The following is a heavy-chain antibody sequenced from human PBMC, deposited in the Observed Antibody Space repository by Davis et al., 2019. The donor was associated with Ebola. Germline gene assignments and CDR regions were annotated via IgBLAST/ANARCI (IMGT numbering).Heavy chain of an antibody. CDR1: GGSISSYY. J-gene: IGHJ6*03. D-gene: IGHD5-18*01. CDR2: IYTSGST. V-gene: IGHV4-4*07. Sequence: PSETLSLTCTVSGGSISSYYWSWIRQPAGKGLEWIGRIYTSGSTNYNPSLKSRVTMSVDTSKNQFSLKLSSVTAADTAVYYCARVNTARYYYYYMDVWGKGTTVTVSS. CDR3: ARVNTARYYYYYMDV.